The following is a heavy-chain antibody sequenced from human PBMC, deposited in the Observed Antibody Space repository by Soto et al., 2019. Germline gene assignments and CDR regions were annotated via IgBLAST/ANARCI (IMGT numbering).Heavy chain of an antibody. J-gene: IGHJ6*02. Sequence: SETLALGCAVSGDSISRGVYSWTWIRQPPGKALEWIGNIYDSGSTSYNPSLKSRVTMSVDTSKNQFSLRLTSVTAADTAVYFCARGSSSYYDYGMDVWGQGTTVTVSS. V-gene: IGHV4-30-2*01. CDR2: IYDSGST. CDR3: ARGSSSYYDYGMDV. CDR1: GDSISRGVYS. D-gene: IGHD6-6*01.